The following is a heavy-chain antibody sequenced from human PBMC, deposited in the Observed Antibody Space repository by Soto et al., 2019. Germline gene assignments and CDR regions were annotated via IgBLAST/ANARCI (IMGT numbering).Heavy chain of an antibody. CDR2: ISFDGSNK. V-gene: IGHV3-30-3*01. J-gene: IGHJ4*02. Sequence: QVQLVESGGGVVQPGRSLRLSCAASGFTFNSCAMHWVRQAPGKGLEWVAVISFDGSNKYYADSVKGRFTISRDNSKNTLYLQMNSLRAEDTAVYYCARNKIESSGWYLYLDYWGQGTLVTVSS. CDR3: ARNKIESSGWYLYLDY. D-gene: IGHD6-19*01. CDR1: GFTFNSCA.